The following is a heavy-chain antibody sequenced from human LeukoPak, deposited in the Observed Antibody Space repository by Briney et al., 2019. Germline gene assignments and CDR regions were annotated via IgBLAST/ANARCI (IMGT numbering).Heavy chain of an antibody. CDR2: ISAYNGNT. V-gene: IGHV1-18*01. J-gene: IGHJ4*02. D-gene: IGHD1-26*01. CDR1: GYTFTSYG. CDR3: ARASLLVGATRVSLDY. Sequence: ASVKVSCKASGYTFTSYGISWVRQAPGQGLEWMGWISAYNGNTNYAQKLQGRVTMNTDTSTSTAYMELRSLRSDDTAVYYCARASLLVGATRVSLDYWGQGTLVTVSS.